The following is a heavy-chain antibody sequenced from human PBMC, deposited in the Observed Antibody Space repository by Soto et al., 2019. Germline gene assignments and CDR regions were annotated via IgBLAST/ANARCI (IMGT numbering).Heavy chain of an antibody. CDR1: ARSFSGYY. D-gene: IGHD4-17*01. CDR3: ARSPKSSDYHDFFAF. Sequence: SENLSLTCTVYARSFSGYYWSWIRQPPGKGLEWIGEVIHTGRTNYNPSLKGRVTISVDTSKNQFSLNLSSVTAADTAVYYCARSPKSSDYHDFFAFFGQRSQVIVSS. J-gene: IGHJ4*02. CDR2: VIHTGRT. V-gene: IGHV4-34*12.